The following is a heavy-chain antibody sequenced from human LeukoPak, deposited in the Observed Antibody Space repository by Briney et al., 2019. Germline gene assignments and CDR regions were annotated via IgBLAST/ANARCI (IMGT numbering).Heavy chain of an antibody. V-gene: IGHV3-30*18. J-gene: IGHJ4*02. CDR2: ISYDGSNK. CDR3: AKGDEEVSWYNLIDY. CDR1: GFTFSSYG. D-gene: IGHD6-13*01. Sequence: GGSLRLSCAASGFTFSSYGMHWARQAPGKGLEWVAVISYDGSNKYYADSVKGRFTISRDNSKNTLYLQMNSLRAEDTAVYYCAKGDEEVSWYNLIDYWGQGTLVTVSS.